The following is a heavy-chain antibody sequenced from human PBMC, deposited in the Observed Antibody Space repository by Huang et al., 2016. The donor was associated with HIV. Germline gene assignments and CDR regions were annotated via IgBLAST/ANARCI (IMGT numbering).Heavy chain of an antibody. CDR3: TREYTVAGAFDL. J-gene: IGHJ3*01. CDR2: ISNDGSSR. V-gene: IGHV3-30-3*01. D-gene: IGHD5-12*01. Sequence: QVQLVESGGGVVQPGRSLRLSCAASGFSFANHAMHWVRQASGKRLEWVTFISNDGSSRYYADSVKGRFTISRDNFKNALYLQMNRLRGDDTAVYYCTREYTVAGAFDLWGQGTMVTVSS. CDR1: GFSFANHA.